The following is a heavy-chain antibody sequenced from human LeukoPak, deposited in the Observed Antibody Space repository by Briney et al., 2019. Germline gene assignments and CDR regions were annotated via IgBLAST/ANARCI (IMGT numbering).Heavy chain of an antibody. CDR3: ATLAAAGTYRSDY. CDR2: ISGSGGST. D-gene: IGHD6-13*01. V-gene: IGHV3-23*01. CDR1: GFTFSSYA. J-gene: IGHJ4*02. Sequence: GGSVRLSCAGSGFTFSSYAMSWVRQAPGKGLEWVSAISGSGGSTYYADSVKGRFTIPRDNSKDTLYLQMNSLRAEDTAVYYCATLAAAGTYRSDYWGQGTLVTVSS.